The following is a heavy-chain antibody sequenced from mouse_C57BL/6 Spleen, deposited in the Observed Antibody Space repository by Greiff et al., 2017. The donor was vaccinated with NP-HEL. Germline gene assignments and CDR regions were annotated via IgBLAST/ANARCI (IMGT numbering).Heavy chain of an antibody. V-gene: IGHV1-7*01. CDR3: ARSGITTVVVDWAMAD. CDR1: GYTFTSYW. J-gene: IGHJ4*01. Sequence: VQLQQSGAELAKPGASVKLSCKASGYTFTSYWMHWVKQRPGQGLEWIGYINPSSGYTKYNQKFKDKATLTADKSSSTAYMQRSSLTYEDSAVDYCARSGITTVVVDWAMADWGQGTSVTVSS. D-gene: IGHD1-1*01. CDR2: INPSSGYT.